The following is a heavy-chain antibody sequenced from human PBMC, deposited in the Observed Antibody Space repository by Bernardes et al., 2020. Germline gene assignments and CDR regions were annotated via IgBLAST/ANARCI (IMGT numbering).Heavy chain of an antibody. CDR3: ATYGDYSGHYFDY. V-gene: IGHV3-7*01. CDR1: GFTFSSFW. Sequence: VGSLLLSCATSGFTFSSFWMSWVRQAPGKGLEWVANIKQDGSEEYYVDSVKGRFTISRDNAKNSLYLQMKSLRAEDTAVYYCATYGDYSGHYFDYWGQGTLVTVSS. J-gene: IGHJ4*02. D-gene: IGHD4-17*01. CDR2: IKQDGSEE.